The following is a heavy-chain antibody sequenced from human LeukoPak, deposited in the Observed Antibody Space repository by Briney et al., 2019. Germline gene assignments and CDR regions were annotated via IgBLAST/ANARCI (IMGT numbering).Heavy chain of an antibody. V-gene: IGHV3-23*01. CDR2: ISGNSGGS. CDR1: GFTFSAFA. D-gene: IGHD2-2*02. CDR3: AKVLVPAVIRAAFDI. Sequence: GGSLRLSCAASGFTFSAFAMNWVRQAPGKGLEWVSFISGNSGGSDYADSVKGRFTISRDNSKNTVYLQMNSLRAEDTAVYYCAKVLVPAVIRAAFDIWGQGTMVTVSS. J-gene: IGHJ3*02.